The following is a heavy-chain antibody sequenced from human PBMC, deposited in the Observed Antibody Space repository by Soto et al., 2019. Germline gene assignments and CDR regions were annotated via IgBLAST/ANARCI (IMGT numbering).Heavy chain of an antibody. V-gene: IGHV4-30-2*01. CDR2: IYHSGST. CDR1: GGSISSGVYS. Sequence: PSETLYLTCAVSGGSISSGVYSWSWIRQPPGKGLEWIGYIYHSGSTYYNSSLKSRVTISVDRSKNQLSLKLSSVTAADTAVYYCARSPEYSSSWYGWFDPWGQGTLVTVSS. D-gene: IGHD6-13*01. J-gene: IGHJ5*02. CDR3: ARSPEYSSSWYGWFDP.